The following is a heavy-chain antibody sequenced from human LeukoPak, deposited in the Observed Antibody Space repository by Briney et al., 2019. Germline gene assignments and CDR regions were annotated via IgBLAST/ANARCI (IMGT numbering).Heavy chain of an antibody. D-gene: IGHD1-26*01. CDR1: GFTFSSYG. V-gene: IGHV3-33*01. Sequence: PGRSLRLSCAASGFTFSSYGMHWVRQAPGKGLEWVAVIWYDGSNKYFADSVKGRFTISRDNSKNTLYLQMNSLRAEDTAAYYCAMGGSYKFDYWGQGTLVTVSS. J-gene: IGHJ4*02. CDR2: IWYDGSNK. CDR3: AMGGSYKFDY.